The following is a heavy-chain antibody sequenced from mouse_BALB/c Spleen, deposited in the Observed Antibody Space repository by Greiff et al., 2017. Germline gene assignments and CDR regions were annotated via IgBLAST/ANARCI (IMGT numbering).Heavy chain of an antibody. D-gene: IGHD1-1*01. Sequence: VQLQQSGAELVKPGASVKLSCTASGFNIKDTYMHWVKQRPEQGLEWIGRIDPANGNTKYDPKFQGKATITADTSSNTAYLQLSSLTSEDTAVYYCARTLHYIYAMDDWGQGTSVTVSS. CDR1: GFNIKDTY. CDR2: IDPANGNT. J-gene: IGHJ4*01. CDR3: ARTLHYIYAMDD. V-gene: IGHV14-3*02.